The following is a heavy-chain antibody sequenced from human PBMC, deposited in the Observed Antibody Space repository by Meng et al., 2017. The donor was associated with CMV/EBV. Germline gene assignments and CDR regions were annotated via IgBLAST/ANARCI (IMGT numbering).Heavy chain of an antibody. D-gene: IGHD5-24*01. V-gene: IGHV1-2*02. Sequence: ASVKVSCKASGYTFTGYYMHWVRQAPGQGLEWMGWINPKSGGTNYAQKFQGRVTMTRDTAISTAYMELSRLRSDDTAVYYCARHIDGYNPFYYYYYGMDVWGQGTTVTVSS. CDR1: GYTFTGYY. CDR2: INPKSGGT. CDR3: ARHIDGYNPFYYYYYGMDV. J-gene: IGHJ6*02.